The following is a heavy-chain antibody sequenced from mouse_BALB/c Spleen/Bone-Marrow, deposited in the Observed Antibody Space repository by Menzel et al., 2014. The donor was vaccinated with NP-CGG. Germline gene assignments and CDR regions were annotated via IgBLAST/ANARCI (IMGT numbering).Heavy chain of an antibody. J-gene: IGHJ2*01. D-gene: IGHD2-4*01. Sequence: VQLQQSDTELVKPGASVKISCKASGYTFPDHAIHWAKQRPEQGLEWIGYISPGNGYIKYNEKFKGKATLTADKSSSTAYMQFNSLTSEDSAVYFCKRGDYDGDFDYWGQGTTLTVSS. CDR1: GYTFPDHA. CDR3: KRGDYDGDFDY. V-gene: IGHV1S53*03. CDR2: ISPGNGYI.